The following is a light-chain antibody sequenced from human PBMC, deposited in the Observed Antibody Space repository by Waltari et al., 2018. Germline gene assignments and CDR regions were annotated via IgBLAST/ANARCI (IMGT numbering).Light chain of an antibody. J-gene: IGKJ1*01. CDR2: SVT. CDR3: QQYGSLPRT. CDR1: QTVRNRW. V-gene: IGKV3-20*01. Sequence: EIVSMKSPGTLSVSPGARVTLSCRASQTVRNRWLAWYQQKPGQAPTPLIYSVTSRAPGTPSRFSGSGSGTDFTLTISRLEPGDFGVYYCQQYGSLPRTFGQGTKVEI.